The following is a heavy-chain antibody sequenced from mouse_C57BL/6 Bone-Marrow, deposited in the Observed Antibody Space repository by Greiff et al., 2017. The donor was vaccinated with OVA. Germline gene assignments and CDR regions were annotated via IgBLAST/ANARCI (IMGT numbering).Heavy chain of an antibody. V-gene: IGHV14-4*01. CDR2: IDPENGDT. CDR1: GFNIKDDY. Sequence: EVQLQQSGAELVRPGASVKLSCTASGFNIKDDYMHWVKERPEQGLEWIGWIDPENGDTEYASKFQGKATITADPSSKTVYLHLSSLTSEDTAVYYCTSYRYRGQGTTLTVSS. J-gene: IGHJ2*01. CDR3: TSYRY.